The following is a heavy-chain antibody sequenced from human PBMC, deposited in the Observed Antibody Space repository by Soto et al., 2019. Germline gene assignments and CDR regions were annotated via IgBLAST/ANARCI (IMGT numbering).Heavy chain of an antibody. Sequence: ASVKVSCKASGYTFTSYGISWVRQAPGQGLEWMGWISAYNGNTNYAQKLQGRVTMTTDTSTSTAYMELSSLRSEDTAVYYCARRGSSPGGYYYYYMDVWGKGTTVTVSS. CDR2: ISAYNGNT. CDR1: GYTFTSYG. J-gene: IGHJ6*03. V-gene: IGHV1-18*01. CDR3: ARRGSSPGGYYYYYMDV. D-gene: IGHD6-6*01.